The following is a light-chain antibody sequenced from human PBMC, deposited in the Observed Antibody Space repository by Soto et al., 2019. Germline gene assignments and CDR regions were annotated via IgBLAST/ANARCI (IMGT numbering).Light chain of an antibody. CDR3: MQSVHLPLT. V-gene: IGKV2D-29*01. J-gene: IGKJ4*01. Sequence: DIGMTQTPLSLSVTPGQPASISCKSSQSLLYSDGKTYLSWYLQKPGQPPHLLIYEVSNRFSGVPERFSGSGSGTDFTMRISRVEVEDFGVYSCMQSVHLPLTVGGGPTVEIK. CDR2: EVS. CDR1: QSLLYSDGKTY.